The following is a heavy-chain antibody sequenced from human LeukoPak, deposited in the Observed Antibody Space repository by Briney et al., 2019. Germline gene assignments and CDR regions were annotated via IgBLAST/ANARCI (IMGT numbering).Heavy chain of an antibody. D-gene: IGHD3-9*01. CDR2: MNPNSGNT. Sequence: ASVKVSCKASGYTFTSYYMHWVRQATGQGLEWMGWMNPNSGNTGYAQKFQGRVTMTRNTSISTAYMELSSLRSEDTAVYYCASGHILTPYYYYGMDVWGQGTTVTVSS. V-gene: IGHV1-8*02. CDR3: ASGHILTPYYYYGMDV. J-gene: IGHJ6*02. CDR1: GYTFTSYY.